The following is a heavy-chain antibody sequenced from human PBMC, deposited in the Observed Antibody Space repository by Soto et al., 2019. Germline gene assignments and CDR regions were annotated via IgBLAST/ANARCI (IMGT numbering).Heavy chain of an antibody. Sequence: SETLSLTCAVSGGAINTNNYYWGWDRQPQGKGLEWIGSVFYDGTSYYSPSLKSRVTISLATSRTQFSLNLNSVTAADTAVYYWARLVVVSPGDNVWGQGTLVTVSS. CDR1: GGAINTNNYY. V-gene: IGHV4-39*01. J-gene: IGHJ4*02. CDR2: VFYDGTS. CDR3: ARLVVVSPGDNV. D-gene: IGHD2-21*01.